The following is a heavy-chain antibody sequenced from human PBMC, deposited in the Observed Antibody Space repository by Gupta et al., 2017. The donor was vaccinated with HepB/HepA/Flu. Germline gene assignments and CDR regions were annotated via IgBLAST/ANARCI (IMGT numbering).Heavy chain of an antibody. CDR2: ISSSGTTM. J-gene: IGHJ2*01. CDR3: AREPLAAATTYWYFDL. CDR1: GFTFSDYY. Sequence: QVQLVESGGGLVKPGGSLRLSCAASGFTFSDYYISWIRQAPGKGLEWVSYISSSGTTMYYADSVKGRFTISRDNAKNSLYLQMNSLRAEDTAVYYCAREPLAAATTYWYFDLWGRGTLVTVSS. D-gene: IGHD6-13*01. V-gene: IGHV3-11*01.